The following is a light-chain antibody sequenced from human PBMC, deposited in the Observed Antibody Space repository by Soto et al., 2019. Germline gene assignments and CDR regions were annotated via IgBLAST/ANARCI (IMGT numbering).Light chain of an antibody. V-gene: IGKV1-9*01. CDR1: HGITNH. J-gene: IGKJ5*01. CDR2: AAS. Sequence: DIQLTQSPSFLSASVGDRVTITCRAGHGITNHLAWYQQNTGKAPKLLIYAASTLQSGVPSRFSGSGSGTEFTLTISSLQPEDFASYYCQQLDSFPLTFGQGTRLEI. CDR3: QQLDSFPLT.